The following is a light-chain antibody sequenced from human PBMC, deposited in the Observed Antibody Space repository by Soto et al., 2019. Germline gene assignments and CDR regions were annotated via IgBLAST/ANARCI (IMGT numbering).Light chain of an antibody. J-gene: IGLJ2*01. V-gene: IGLV2-14*01. CDR3: SSYTSSSPRYVV. CDR1: SSDVGDYNY. Sequence: QSALTQPASVSGSPGQSITISCTGNSSDVGDYNYVSWYQQHPGKAPKLMIYDVSNRPSGVSNRFSGSKSGNTASLTISGLQAEDESDYYCSSYTSSSPRYVVFGGGTKLTVL. CDR2: DVS.